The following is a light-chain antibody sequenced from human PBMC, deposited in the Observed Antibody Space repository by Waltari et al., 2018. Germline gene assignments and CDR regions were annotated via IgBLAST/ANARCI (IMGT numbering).Light chain of an antibody. CDR1: QSTTTW. CDR2: RAS. J-gene: IGKJ2*01. V-gene: IGKV1-5*03. Sequence: DIQMTQSPSALSASVGDRVTITCRASQSTTTWLAWYQQKPGKAPNLLIYRASTLKSGVPSRFSASGSMTEFTLTISGLQPDDFATYYCQQSYRYPATFGQGTKLEI. CDR3: QQSYRYPAT.